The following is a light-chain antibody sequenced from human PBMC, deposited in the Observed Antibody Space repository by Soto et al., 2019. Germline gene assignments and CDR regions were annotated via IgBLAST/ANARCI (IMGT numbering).Light chain of an antibody. CDR3: QSDDSSLSAVV. CDR1: SSNIGAGYD. J-gene: IGLJ2*01. V-gene: IGLV1-40*01. CDR2: GNS. Sequence: QAVVTQPPSVSGAPGQRVTISCTGSSSNIGAGYDVHWYQHLPGTAPKLLIYGNSNRPSGVPDRFSGSKSGTSASLAITGLQAEDEADYYCQSDDSSLSAVVFGGGTKVTVL.